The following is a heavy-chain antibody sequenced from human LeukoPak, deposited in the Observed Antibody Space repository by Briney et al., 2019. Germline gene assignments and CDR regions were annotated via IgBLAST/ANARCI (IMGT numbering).Heavy chain of an antibody. J-gene: IGHJ4*02. D-gene: IGHD6-6*01. CDR3: ARDRVSIAARPALDY. V-gene: IGHV3-21*01. Sequence: GGSLRLSCAASGFSFSSYSMNWVRQAPGKGLEWVSSISSSSSYIYYADSVKGRFTISRDNAKNTLYLQMNSLRAEDTAVYYCARDRVSIAARPALDYWGQGTLVTVSS. CDR2: ISSSSSYI. CDR1: GFSFSSYS.